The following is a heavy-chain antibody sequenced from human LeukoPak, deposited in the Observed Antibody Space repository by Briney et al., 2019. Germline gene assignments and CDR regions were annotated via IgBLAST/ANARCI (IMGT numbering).Heavy chain of an antibody. J-gene: IGHJ6*02. Sequence: ASVKVSCKASGYTFTSYGISWVRQAPGQGLEWMGWISAYNGNTNYAQKLQGRVTMTTDTSTSTAYMELRSLRSDDTAVYHCARGYCSGGSCSHYGMDVWGQGTTVTVSS. CDR3: ARGYCSGGSCSHYGMDV. V-gene: IGHV1-18*01. CDR1: GYTFTSYG. D-gene: IGHD2-15*01. CDR2: ISAYNGNT.